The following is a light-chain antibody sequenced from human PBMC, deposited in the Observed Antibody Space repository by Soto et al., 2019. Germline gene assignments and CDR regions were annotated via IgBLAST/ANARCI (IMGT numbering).Light chain of an antibody. V-gene: IGKV3-15*01. J-gene: IGKJ4*01. CDR1: QSINTN. Sequence: DIVMTQSPATLSVSPGERATLSCRASQSINTNLAWYQQKPGQAPRLLIYGASTRATVIPARFSGSGSGTEFTLTISGLQADDFATYYCQQVNVYPSTFGGGTKVEIK. CDR2: GAS. CDR3: QQVNVYPST.